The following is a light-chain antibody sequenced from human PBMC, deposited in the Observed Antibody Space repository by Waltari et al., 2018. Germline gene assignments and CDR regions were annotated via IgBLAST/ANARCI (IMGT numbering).Light chain of an antibody. CDR2: GAF. J-gene: IGKJ1*01. Sequence: DIVMTQSPATLSVSPGDTATLSCRASQSVSSKLAWYQLKPGQAPRLLIYGAFTSATGIPARFSGSVSGTEFILTISSMQSEDFAVYYCQQYNNWPPWTFGQGTKVEIK. V-gene: IGKV3-15*01. CDR1: QSVSSK. CDR3: QQYNNWPPWT.